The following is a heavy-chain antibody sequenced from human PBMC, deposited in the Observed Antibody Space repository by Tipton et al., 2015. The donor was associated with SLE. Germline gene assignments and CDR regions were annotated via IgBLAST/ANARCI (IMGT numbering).Heavy chain of an antibody. J-gene: IGHJ4*02. V-gene: IGHV3-73*01. CDR3: TCRIAVASGVDD. D-gene: IGHD6-19*01. CDR2: VGTKGNSYST. Sequence: SLRLSCAASGFTFSASAMHWFRQASGKGLEWVGRVGTKGNSYSTSYAASVKGRFTISRDDSKHTVHLQMNSLKADDTDVYYCTCRIAVASGVDDWDQGTLATVSS. CDR1: GFTFSASA.